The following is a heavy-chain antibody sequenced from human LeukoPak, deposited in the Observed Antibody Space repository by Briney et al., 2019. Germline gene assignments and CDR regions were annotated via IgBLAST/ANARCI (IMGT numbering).Heavy chain of an antibody. CDR1: EFTFSAYW. Sequence: PGGSLRLSCAASEFTFSAYWMHWVRQAPGKGLVWVSRIRGDGSMTNYADSVKGRFTISRDNAKNTLYLQMNSLRLEDTAVYYCARENLAAAADYWGQGTVVTVSS. J-gene: IGHJ4*02. D-gene: IGHD6-25*01. CDR3: ARENLAAAADY. CDR2: IRGDGSMT. V-gene: IGHV3-74*01.